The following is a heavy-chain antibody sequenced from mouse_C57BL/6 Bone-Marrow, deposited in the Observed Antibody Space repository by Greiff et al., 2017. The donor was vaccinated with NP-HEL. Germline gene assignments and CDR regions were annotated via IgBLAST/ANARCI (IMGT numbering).Heavy chain of an antibody. CDR1: GFNIKDDY. CDR3: TTDYYGSSYDY. CDR2: IDPENGDT. V-gene: IGHV14-4*01. D-gene: IGHD1-1*01. Sequence: VQLQQSGAELVRPGASVKLSCTASGFNIKDDYMHWVKQRPEQGLAWIGWIDPENGDTESASKFQGKATITADTSSNTAYLQLSSLTSEDTAVYYCTTDYYGSSYDYWGQGTTLTVSS. J-gene: IGHJ2*01.